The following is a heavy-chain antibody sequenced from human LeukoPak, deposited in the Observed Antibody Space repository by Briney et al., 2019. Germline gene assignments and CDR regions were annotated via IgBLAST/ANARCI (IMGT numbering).Heavy chain of an antibody. V-gene: IGHV1-69*04. CDR3: AREWELLSY. D-gene: IGHD1-26*01. Sequence: SVKVSSKPSRGTFISYITRWVRPAPGQGLEWMGRIIPILGIANYAQKFQGRVTITADKSTSTAYMELSSLRSEDTAVYYCAREWELLSYWGQGTLVTVSS. CDR2: IIPILGIA. J-gene: IGHJ4*02. CDR1: RGTFISYI.